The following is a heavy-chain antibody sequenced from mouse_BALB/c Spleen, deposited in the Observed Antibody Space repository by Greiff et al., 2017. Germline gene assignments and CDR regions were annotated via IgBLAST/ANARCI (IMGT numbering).Heavy chain of an antibody. CDR3: ASYDYAMDY. J-gene: IGHJ4*01. CDR1: GFTFSSFG. CDR2: ISSGSSTI. Sequence: EVQGVESGGGLVQPGGSRKLSCAASGFTFSSFGMHWVRQAPEKGLEWVAYISSGSSTIYYADTVKGRFTISRDNPKNTLFLQMTSLRSEDTAMYYCASYDYAMDYWGQGTSVTVSS. V-gene: IGHV5-17*02. D-gene: IGHD2-12*01.